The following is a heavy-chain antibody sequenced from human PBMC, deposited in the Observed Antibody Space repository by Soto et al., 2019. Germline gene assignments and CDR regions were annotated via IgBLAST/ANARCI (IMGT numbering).Heavy chain of an antibody. CDR2: VTADGGT. CDR3: APHVSCSGGSCQYDAFAI. Sequence: EVQVLESGGGLVQPGGSLRLSCEGSGFTVSSHAMTWIRQAPGKGPEWVSTVTADGGTYYADSVKGRFAMSRDTSENTLYLQMNSRGAEDTAGYYCAPHVSCSGGSCQYDAFAIRGQGTMVTVSS. D-gene: IGHD2-15*01. J-gene: IGHJ3*02. V-gene: IGHV3-23*01. CDR1: GFTVSSHA.